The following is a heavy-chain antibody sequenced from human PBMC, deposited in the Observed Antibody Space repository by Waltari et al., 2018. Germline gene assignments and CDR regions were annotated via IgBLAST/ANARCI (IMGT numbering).Heavy chain of an antibody. D-gene: IGHD5-18*01. CDR3: ARGGGYSYDLDS. CDR1: GGTFSSYT. J-gene: IGHJ4*02. V-gene: IGHV1-69*01. Sequence: QVQLVQSGAELKKPGSSVKVSCKVSGGTFSSYTFNWVRQAPGQGLEWLVGITVILDTANYAQKFQGRFAITADDSTTTVYVELTNLQHEDTAVYYCARGGGYSYDLDSWGQGTPVTVSS. CDR2: ITVILDTA.